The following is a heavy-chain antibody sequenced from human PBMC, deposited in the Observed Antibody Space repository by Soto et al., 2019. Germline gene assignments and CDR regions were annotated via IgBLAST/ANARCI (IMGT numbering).Heavy chain of an antibody. CDR2: IIPILGIA. D-gene: IGHD5-12*01. Sequence: QVQLVQSGAEVKKPGSSVKVSCKASGGTFSSYTISWVRQAPGQGLEWMGRIIPILGIANYAQKFQGRVTITEDKYTSTAHMELSSRRAEDTALYYGAGSAHSGYDSHYFDYWGQGTLVTVSS. J-gene: IGHJ4*02. CDR1: GGTFSSYT. CDR3: AGSAHSGYDSHYFDY. V-gene: IGHV1-69*02.